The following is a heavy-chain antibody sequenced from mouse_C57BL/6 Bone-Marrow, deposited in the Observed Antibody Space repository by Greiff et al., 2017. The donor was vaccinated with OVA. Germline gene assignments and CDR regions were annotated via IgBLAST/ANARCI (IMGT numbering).Heavy chain of an antibody. V-gene: IGHV6-3*01. CDR2: IRLKSDNYAT. J-gene: IGHJ4*01. Sequence: EVQRVESGGGLVQPGGSMKLSCVASGFPFSNYWMNWVRQSPEKGLEWVAQIRLKSDNYATHYAESVKGRFTISREDSKSSVYLQMNNLRADDTGIYYCRGGDAMDYWGQGTSVTVSA. CDR1: GFPFSNYW. CDR3: RGGDAMDY.